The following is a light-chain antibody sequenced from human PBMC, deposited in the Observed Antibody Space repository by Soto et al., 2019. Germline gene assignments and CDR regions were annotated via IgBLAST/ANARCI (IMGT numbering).Light chain of an antibody. J-gene: IGKJ3*01. CDR1: QSLLDSEDGDTY. CDR3: MHRMEFSGP. Sequence: DIGMTQTPLSLPVTPGEPASISCRSSQSLLDSEDGDTYLDWYLQRPGQSPQLLIYTLSDRASGVPDRFSGSGSGTDFTLRISSVEAGDVEVYYCMHRMEFSGPFGPGTKVDIK. V-gene: IGKV2-40*01. CDR2: TLS.